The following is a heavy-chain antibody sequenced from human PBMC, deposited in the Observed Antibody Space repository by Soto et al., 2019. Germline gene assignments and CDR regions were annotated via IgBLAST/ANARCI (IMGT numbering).Heavy chain of an antibody. CDR3: ARGSRQGYDILTGYYYYYYYGMDV. J-gene: IGHJ6*02. D-gene: IGHD3-9*01. Sequence: PGGSLRLSCAASGFTFSSYGMHWVRQAPGKGLEWVAVIWYDGSNKYYADSVKGRFTISRDNSKNTLYLEMNSLRADDTAVDYCARGSRQGYDILTGYYYYYYYGMDVWGQGTTVTVP. CDR1: GFTFSSYG. CDR2: IWYDGSNK. V-gene: IGHV3-33*01.